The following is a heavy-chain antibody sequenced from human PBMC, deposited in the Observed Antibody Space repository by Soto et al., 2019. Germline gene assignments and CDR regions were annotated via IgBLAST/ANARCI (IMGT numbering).Heavy chain of an antibody. D-gene: IGHD3-3*01. J-gene: IGHJ6*02. V-gene: IGHV4-34*01. CDR3: GGTRSRFVSRSYYYGMDV. CDR2: INHSGST. CDR1: GGSFSGYY. Sequence: PSETLCLTCAVYGGSFSGYYWSWIRQPPGKGLEWIGEINHSGSTNYNPSLKSRVTISVDTSKNQFSLKLSSVTAADTAVYYCGGTRSRFVSRSYYYGMDVWGQGTTVTVSS.